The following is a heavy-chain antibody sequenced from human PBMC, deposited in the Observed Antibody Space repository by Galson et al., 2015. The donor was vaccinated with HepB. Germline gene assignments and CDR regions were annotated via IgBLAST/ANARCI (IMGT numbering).Heavy chain of an antibody. D-gene: IGHD1-26*01. CDR1: GFTFSSQC. CDR2: ISSDGSST. Sequence: SLRLSCAASGFTFSSQCMHWVRQVPGKGLVWVSRISSDGSSTGYADSVKGRFTISRDNAENTLNLQMNSLTTEDTAVYYCARVRSGSWDAFDIWGQGTMVTVSS. V-gene: IGHV3-74*01. CDR3: ARVRSGSWDAFDI. J-gene: IGHJ3*02.